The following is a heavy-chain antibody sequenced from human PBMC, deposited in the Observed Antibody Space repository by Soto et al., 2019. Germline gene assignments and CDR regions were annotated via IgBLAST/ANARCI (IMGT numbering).Heavy chain of an antibody. D-gene: IGHD2-2*01. CDR2: TYYRSKWYN. J-gene: IGHJ5*01. CDR3: ARLVGNSWLDS. V-gene: IGHV6-1*01. Sequence: PSQTLSLTCAISGDSVSANRGAWNWIRQSPSRGLEWLGRTYYRSKWYNDYAVSVKGRITINPDTSNNQFSLQLNSVTPDDTAVYYCARLVGNSWLDSWGQGTLVTVSS. CDR1: GDSVSANRGA.